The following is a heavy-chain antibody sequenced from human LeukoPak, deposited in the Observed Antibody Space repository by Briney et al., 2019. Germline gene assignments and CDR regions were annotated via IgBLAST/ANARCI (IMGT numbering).Heavy chain of an antibody. CDR1: GFTFSRYA. Sequence: GGSLRLSCAASGFTFSRYAMSWVRQAPGKGLEWVSAISGSGASTYYADSVKGRFTISRDSSKNTLYLQMNSLRVEDTAVYYCAKSMSGYSYGTIDYWGQGTLVTVSS. CDR2: ISGSGAST. V-gene: IGHV3-23*01. CDR3: AKSMSGYSYGTIDY. D-gene: IGHD5-18*01. J-gene: IGHJ4*02.